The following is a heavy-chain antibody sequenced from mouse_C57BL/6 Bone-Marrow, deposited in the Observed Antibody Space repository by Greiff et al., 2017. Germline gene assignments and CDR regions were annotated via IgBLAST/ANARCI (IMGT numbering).Heavy chain of an antibody. Sequence: VKLVESGGGLVKPGGSLKLSCAASGFTFSSYTMSWVRQTPEKRLEWVATISSGGSYTYYPDSVKGRFTISRDNAKNNLYLQMSSLKSEDTAMYYCTRDYYGSSCPYYAINYWGRGTSVTVSS. J-gene: IGHJ4*01. CDR2: ISSGGSYT. CDR1: GFTFSSYT. CDR3: TRDYYGSSCPYYAINY. V-gene: IGHV5-6-4*01. D-gene: IGHD1-1*01.